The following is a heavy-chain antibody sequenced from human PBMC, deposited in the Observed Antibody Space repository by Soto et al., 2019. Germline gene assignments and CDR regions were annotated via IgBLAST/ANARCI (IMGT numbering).Heavy chain of an antibody. D-gene: IGHD3-3*01. CDR2: ISGSGGST. V-gene: IGHV3-23*01. CDR1: GFTFSSYA. Sequence: GGSLRLSCAASGFTFSSYAMSWVRQAPGKGLEWVSAISGSGGSTYYADSVKGRFTISRDNSKNTLYLQMNSLRAEDTAVYYCAKVHNTETPGYRYNYDFWSGIGRGYFDLWGRGTLVTVSS. CDR3: AKVHNTETPGYRYNYDFWSGIGRGYFDL. J-gene: IGHJ2*01.